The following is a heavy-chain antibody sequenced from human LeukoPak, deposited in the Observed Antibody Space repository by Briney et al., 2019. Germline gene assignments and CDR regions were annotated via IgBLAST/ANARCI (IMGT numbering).Heavy chain of an antibody. Sequence: PGGSLRLSCAASGFTFSSYAMSWVRQAPGKGLEWVSAISGSGGSTYYADSVKGRFTISRDNAKNTLYLQMNSLRAEDTAVYYCARDIYSGSSGDAFDIWGQGTMVTVSS. J-gene: IGHJ3*02. CDR2: ISGSGGST. CDR3: ARDIYSGSSGDAFDI. D-gene: IGHD1-26*01. V-gene: IGHV3-23*01. CDR1: GFTFSSYA.